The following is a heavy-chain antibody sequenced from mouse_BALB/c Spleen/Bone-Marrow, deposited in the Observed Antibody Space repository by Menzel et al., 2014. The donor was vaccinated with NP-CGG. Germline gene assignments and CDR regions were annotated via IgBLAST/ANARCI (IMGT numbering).Heavy chain of an antibody. J-gene: IGHJ4*01. CDR1: GFSLTIYG. Sequence: VQLQQSGPGLVAPSQSLSITCTVSGFSLTIYGVHWVRQPPGKGLEWLGVSWAGGSTSYNSALLSRLTISKDISESQVFLKMNSLQTDDTAMYYCAREGCDHAMDYWGQGTSVTVSS. V-gene: IGHV2-9*02. CDR2: SWAGGST. CDR3: AREGCDHAMDY.